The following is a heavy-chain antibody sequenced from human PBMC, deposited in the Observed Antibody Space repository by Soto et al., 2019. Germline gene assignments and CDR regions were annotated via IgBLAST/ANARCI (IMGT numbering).Heavy chain of an antibody. J-gene: IGHJ3*02. CDR1: GFTFSSYS. V-gene: IGHV3-21*01. D-gene: IGHD3-16*02. CDR2: ISSSSSYI. Sequence: GGSLRLSCAASGFTFSSYSMNWVRQAPGKGLEWVSSISSSSSYIYYADSVKGRFTISRDNAKNSLYLQMNSLRAEDTAVYYCARDLRLGELSAFDAFDIWGQGTMVTVSS. CDR3: ARDLRLGELSAFDAFDI.